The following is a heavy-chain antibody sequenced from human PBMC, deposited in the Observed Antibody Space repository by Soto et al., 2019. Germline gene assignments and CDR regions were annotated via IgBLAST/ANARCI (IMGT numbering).Heavy chain of an antibody. V-gene: IGHV3-30-3*01. D-gene: IGHD1-26*01. CDR2: ISYDGSNK. CDR1: GFTFSSYA. J-gene: IGHJ4*02. Sequence: GGSLRLSCAASGFTFSSYAMHWVRQAPGKGLEWVAVISYDGSNKYYADSVKGRFTISRDNSKNTLYLQMNSLRAEDTAVYYCARDRVGSGSYYGPAFIDYWGQGTLVTV. CDR3: ARDRVGSGSYYGPAFIDY.